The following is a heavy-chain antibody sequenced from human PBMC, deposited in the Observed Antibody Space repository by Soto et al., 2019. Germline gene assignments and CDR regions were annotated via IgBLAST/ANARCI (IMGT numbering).Heavy chain of an antibody. J-gene: IGHJ6*02. CDR2: INPNSGGT. CDR3: ARTRDAAAYYYYYGMDV. Sequence: ASVKVSCKASGYTFTGYYMHWGRQAPGQGLEWMGWINPNSGGTNYAQKFQGRVTMTRDTSISTAYMELSRLRSDDTAVYYCARTRDAAAYYYYYGMDVWGQGTTVTVSS. V-gene: IGHV1-2*02. D-gene: IGHD2-2*01. CDR1: GYTFTGYY.